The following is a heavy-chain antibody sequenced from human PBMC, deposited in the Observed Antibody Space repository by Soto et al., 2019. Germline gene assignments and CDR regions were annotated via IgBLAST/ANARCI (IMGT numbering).Heavy chain of an antibody. D-gene: IGHD6-13*01. CDR2: IYYSGST. V-gene: IGHV4-59*01. Sequence: SETLSLTCTVSGGSISSYYWSWIRQPPGKGLEWIGYIYYSGSTNYNPSLKSRVTISVDTSKNQFSLKLSSVTAADTAVYYCARARGSSWYDGSYYYGMDVWGQGTTVTVPS. CDR3: ARARGSSWYDGSYYYGMDV. J-gene: IGHJ6*02. CDR1: GGSISSYY.